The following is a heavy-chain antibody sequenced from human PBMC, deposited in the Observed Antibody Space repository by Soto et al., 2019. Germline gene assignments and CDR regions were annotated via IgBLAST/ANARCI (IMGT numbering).Heavy chain of an antibody. J-gene: IGHJ4*02. CDR2: IYYSGST. Sequence: SETLSLTCTVSGGSISSYYWSWIRQPPGKGLEWIGYIYYSGSTNYNPSLKSRVTISVDTSKNQFSLKLSSVTAADTAVYYCARQQWLAKNFDYWGQGTLVTVSS. CDR3: ARQQWLAKNFDY. D-gene: IGHD6-19*01. CDR1: GGSISSYY. V-gene: IGHV4-59*08.